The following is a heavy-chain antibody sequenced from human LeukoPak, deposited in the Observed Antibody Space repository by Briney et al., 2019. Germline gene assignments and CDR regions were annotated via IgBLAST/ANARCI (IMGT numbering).Heavy chain of an antibody. D-gene: IGHD2-2*01. CDR3: AREVVAARPYFDY. V-gene: IGHV1-46*01. Sequence: GASVKVSCMASGCTFTSYYMHWVRQAPGQGLEWMGIINPSGGSTSYAQKFQGRVTMTRDTSTSTVYMELSSLRSEDTAVYYCAREVVAARPYFDYWGQGTLVTVSS. CDR2: INPSGGST. CDR1: GCTFTSYY. J-gene: IGHJ4*02.